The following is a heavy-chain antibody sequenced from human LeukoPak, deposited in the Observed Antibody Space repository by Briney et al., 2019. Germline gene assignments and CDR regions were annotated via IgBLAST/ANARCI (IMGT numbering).Heavy chain of an antibody. CDR1: GFTFGSYA. Sequence: GGSLRLSCAASGFTFGSYAMSWVRQAPGKGLEWVSGISGGGDITWYADSVKGRFTISRDNSKSTLYLQMNSLRDEDTAVYFCAKDGSGICSPDFWGRGTLVTVSS. V-gene: IGHV3-23*01. D-gene: IGHD1-26*01. J-gene: IGHJ4*02. CDR2: ISGGGDIT. CDR3: AKDGSGICSPDF.